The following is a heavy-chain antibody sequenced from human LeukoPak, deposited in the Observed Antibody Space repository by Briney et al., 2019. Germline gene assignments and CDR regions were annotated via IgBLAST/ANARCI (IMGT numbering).Heavy chain of an antibody. D-gene: IGHD2-15*01. J-gene: IGHJ6*03. V-gene: IGHV3-74*01. Sequence: PGGSLRLSCAASGFTFSSYSMNWVRQAPGKGLVWVSRINSDGSSTSYADSVKGRFTISRDNAKNTLYLQMNSLRAEDTAVYYCARVLRYCSGGNCYSGGLGYMDVWGKGTTVTISS. CDR1: GFTFSSYS. CDR2: INSDGSST. CDR3: ARVLRYCSGGNCYSGGLGYMDV.